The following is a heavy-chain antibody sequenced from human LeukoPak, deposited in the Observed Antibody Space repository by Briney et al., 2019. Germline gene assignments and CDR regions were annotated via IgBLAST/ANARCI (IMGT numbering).Heavy chain of an antibody. CDR1: GGSISSSNW. CDR2: INHSGST. J-gene: IGHJ4*02. D-gene: IGHD5-12*01. V-gene: IGHV4-4*02. Sequence: PSGTLSLTCAVSGGSISSSNWWSWVRQPPGKGLEWIGEINHSGSTNYNPSLKSRVTISVDTSKNQFSLKLSSVTAADTAVYYCAREAKVATMKLDYWGQGTLVTVSS. CDR3: AREAKVATMKLDY.